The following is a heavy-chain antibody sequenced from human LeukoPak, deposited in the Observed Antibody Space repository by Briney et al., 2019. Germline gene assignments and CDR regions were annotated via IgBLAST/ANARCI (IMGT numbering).Heavy chain of an antibody. Sequence: SETLSLTCAVYGGSFSGYYWSWIRQPPGKGLEWIGEINHSGSTNYNPSLKSRVTISVDTSKNQFSLKLNSLTDADTAVYYCAVRSRSNAFDIWGQGTMVTVSS. CDR3: AVRSRSNAFDI. D-gene: IGHD6-13*01. CDR1: GGSFSGYY. J-gene: IGHJ3*02. V-gene: IGHV4-34*01. CDR2: INHSGST.